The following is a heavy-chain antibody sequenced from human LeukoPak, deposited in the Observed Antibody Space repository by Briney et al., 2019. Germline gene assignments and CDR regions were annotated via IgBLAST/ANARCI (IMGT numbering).Heavy chain of an antibody. Sequence: PSQTLSLTCTVSGGSISSRSYYWSWLRQPAGKGLEWIGRIYTSGSTNYNPSLKSRFTISVDTSKNQFSLKLSSVTAADTAVYYCAREGGYSYGDAPLHFDYWGQGTLVTVSS. CDR3: AREGGYSYGDAPLHFDY. D-gene: IGHD5-18*01. CDR1: GGSISSRSYY. J-gene: IGHJ4*02. CDR2: IYTSGST. V-gene: IGHV4-61*02.